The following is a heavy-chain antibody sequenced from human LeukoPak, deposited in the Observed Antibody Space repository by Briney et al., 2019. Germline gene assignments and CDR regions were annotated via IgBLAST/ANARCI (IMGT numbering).Heavy chain of an antibody. V-gene: IGHV4-59*08. CDR1: GGSISSYY. CDR3: ARQGDGYNSEFDY. Sequence: PSETLSLTCTVSGGSISSYYWSWIRQPPGKGLEWIGYIYYSGSTNYNPSLKSRVTISVDTSKNQFSLKLSSVTAADTAVYYCARQGDGYNSEFDYWGQGTLVTVSS. CDR2: IYYSGST. D-gene: IGHD5-24*01. J-gene: IGHJ4*02.